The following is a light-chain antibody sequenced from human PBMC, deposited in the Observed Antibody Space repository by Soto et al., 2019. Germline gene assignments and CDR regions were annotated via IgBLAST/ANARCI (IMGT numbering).Light chain of an antibody. Sequence: EIVLTQSPATLSLYPGERATLSCRASQSVSSNLAWDQQKPGQAPRLLIYDASNRATGIPARFSGSGSGTDFTLTIRSLEPEDFAVYYCQRGDTFGQGTRLEIK. CDR3: QRGDT. CDR2: DAS. J-gene: IGKJ5*01. V-gene: IGKV3-11*01. CDR1: QSVSSN.